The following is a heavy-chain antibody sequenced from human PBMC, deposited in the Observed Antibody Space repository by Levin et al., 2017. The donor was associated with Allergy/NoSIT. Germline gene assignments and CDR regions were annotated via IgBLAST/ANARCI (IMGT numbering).Heavy chain of an antibody. CDR2: ISAGNGIDT. CDR1: GFTFSITA. CDR3: AAWVQNHFDY. V-gene: IGHV3-23*01. D-gene: IGHD1-14*01. Sequence: GGSLRLSCVASGFTFSITAMSWVRQVPGKGHEWVSTISAGNGIDTHYADSVKGRFTISRDNSKNSLYLQMKSLRAEDTAVYYCAAWVQNHFDYWGQGTLVTVSS. J-gene: IGHJ4*02.